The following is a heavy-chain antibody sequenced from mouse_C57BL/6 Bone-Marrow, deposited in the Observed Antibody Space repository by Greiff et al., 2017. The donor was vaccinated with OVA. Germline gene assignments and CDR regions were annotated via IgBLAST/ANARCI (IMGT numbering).Heavy chain of an antibody. V-gene: IGHV5-4*01. D-gene: IGHD2-4*01. J-gene: IGHJ3*01. Sequence: EVNVVESGGGLVKPGGSLKLSCAASGFTFSSYAMSWVRQTPEKRLEWVATISDGGSYTNYPDNVKGRFTISRDNAKNNLYLQMSHLKSEDTAMYYCARDGYDYEAWFAYWGQGTLGTVSA. CDR3: ARDGYDYEAWFAY. CDR1: GFTFSSYA. CDR2: ISDGGSYT.